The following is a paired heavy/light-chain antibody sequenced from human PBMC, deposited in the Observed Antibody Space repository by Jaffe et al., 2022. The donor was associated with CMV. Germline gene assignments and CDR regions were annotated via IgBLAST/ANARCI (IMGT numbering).Light chain of an antibody. J-gene: IGKJ1*01. CDR2: KVS. V-gene: IGKV1-5*03. CDR1: QGLNNW. CDR3: QQYNSDSWT. Sequence: DIQMTQSPSTLSASVGDRITITCRASQGLNNWLAWYQQKPGKAPKLLIYKVSNLETGVPSRFSGSGSETEFTLTISSLQPDDFATYYCQQYNSDSWTFGQGTRVEIK.
Heavy chain of an antibody. J-gene: IGHJ4*02. CDR3: AGYAGGVGGRGY. V-gene: IGHV4-59*08. D-gene: IGHD2-8*02. CDR2: LYYGGST. Sequence: QVQLQESGPGLVKPSETLSLTCTVSGVSISGYHWSWIRQPPGKGLEWIGYLYYGGSTNYNPSLKSRVTISLDTSKNQFSLKLSSVTAADTAVYYCAGYAGGVGGRGYWGQGTLVTVSS. CDR1: GVSISGYH.